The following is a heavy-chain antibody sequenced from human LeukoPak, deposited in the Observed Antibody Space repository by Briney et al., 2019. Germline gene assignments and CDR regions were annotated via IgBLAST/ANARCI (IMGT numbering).Heavy chain of an antibody. V-gene: IGHV1-69*13. D-gene: IGHD5-24*01. J-gene: IGHJ3*02. CDR3: ARDFGDGYNYRHDAFDI. CDR1: GGTFSSHA. Sequence: SVKVSCKASGGTFSSHAISWVRQAPGQGLEWMGGIIPIFGTANYAQKFQGRVTITADESTSTAYMELSSLRSEDTAVYYCARDFGDGYNYRHDAFDIWGQGTMVTVSS. CDR2: IIPIFGTA.